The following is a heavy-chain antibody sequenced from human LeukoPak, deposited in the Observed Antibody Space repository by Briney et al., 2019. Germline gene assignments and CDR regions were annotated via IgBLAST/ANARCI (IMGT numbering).Heavy chain of an antibody. CDR1: GYSFNTYY. Sequence: ASVKVSCKASGYSFNTYYMNWVRQAPGQGLEWMGTINFSGGNTNYVQNFKGRVTVTGDTSTNTVYMELTSLRSEDTAMYFCARERAGGYFDYWGQGTLVVVSS. V-gene: IGHV1-46*02. CDR2: INFSGGNT. J-gene: IGHJ4*02. D-gene: IGHD6-13*01. CDR3: ARERAGGYFDY.